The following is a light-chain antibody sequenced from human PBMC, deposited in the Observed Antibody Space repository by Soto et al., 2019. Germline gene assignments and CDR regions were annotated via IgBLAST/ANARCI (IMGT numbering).Light chain of an antibody. CDR2: SNN. Sequence: QPVLTQPPSASGTPGQRVSISCSGGSSNIGSTAVDWYYQGPGTAPKLLIYSNNERPSGVPDRFSGSKSGTSASLAISGLQAEDEGDYFCTTLDYSLSGFVFGRGTKLTVL. V-gene: IGLV1-44*01. CDR3: TTLDYSLSGFV. CDR1: SSNIGSTA. J-gene: IGLJ2*01.